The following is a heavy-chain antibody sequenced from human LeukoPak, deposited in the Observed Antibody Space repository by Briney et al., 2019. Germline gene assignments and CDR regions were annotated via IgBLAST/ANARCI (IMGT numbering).Heavy chain of an antibody. CDR2: ISGGTT. J-gene: IGHJ4*02. V-gene: IGHV3-49*04. CDR1: GFTFSSYW. D-gene: IGHD6-19*01. Sequence: GGSLRLSCAASGFTFSSYWMSWVRQAPGKGLEWIGFISGGTTEYAASVKGRFTISRDDSTSIAYLQMNSLTTEDTAVYYCSRGSGWLSVYWGQGTLVTVSS. CDR3: SRGSGWLSVY.